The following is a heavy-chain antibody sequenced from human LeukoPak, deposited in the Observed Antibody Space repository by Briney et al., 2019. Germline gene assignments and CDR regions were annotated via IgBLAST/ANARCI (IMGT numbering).Heavy chain of an antibody. D-gene: IGHD1-7*01. CDR2: IYTSGIT. Sequence: SETLSLTCTVSGGSISSYYWSWIRQPAGKGLEWIGRIYTSGITNYNPSLQCRVTMSVDTSKNQFSLKLNSVTAADTAVYYCARGRDWNYLFFDYWGQGTLVTVSS. V-gene: IGHV4-4*07. CDR1: GGSISSYY. CDR3: ARGRDWNYLFFDY. J-gene: IGHJ4*02.